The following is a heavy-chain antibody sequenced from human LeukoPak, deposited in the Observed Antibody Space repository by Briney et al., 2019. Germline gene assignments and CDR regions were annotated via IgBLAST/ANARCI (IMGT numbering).Heavy chain of an antibody. CDR3: ARGSTSGLKSYYFDY. CDR1: GLTFSNYV. J-gene: IGHJ4*02. CDR2: ISSSSTFI. Sequence: PGGSLRLSCAASGLTFSNYVIDWVRQAPGKGLEWVSSISSSSTFIYYADSVKGRFTVSRDNANSSLVLQMSGLKDEDTAVYYCARGSTSGLKSYYFDYWGQGALVTVSS. D-gene: IGHD6-6*01. V-gene: IGHV3-21*01.